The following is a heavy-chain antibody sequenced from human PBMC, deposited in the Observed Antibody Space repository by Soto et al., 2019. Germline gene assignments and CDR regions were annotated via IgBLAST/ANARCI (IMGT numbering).Heavy chain of an antibody. CDR3: AKESWKNYFEN. Sequence: EVQLLESGGGLVQPGGSLRLSCAASGFTFSSYGMTWVRQAPGKGLEWVSFSSATGAGTYYADSVKGRFTISRDNSKNTLYLQMNSLGAEDTAIYYCAKESWKNYFENWGQGTLVTVSS. CDR2: SSATGAGT. V-gene: IGHV3-23*01. CDR1: GFTFSSYG. D-gene: IGHD1-1*01. J-gene: IGHJ4*02.